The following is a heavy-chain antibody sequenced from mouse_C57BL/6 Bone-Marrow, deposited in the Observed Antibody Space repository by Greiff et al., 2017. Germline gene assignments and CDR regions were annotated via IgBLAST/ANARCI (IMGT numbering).Heavy chain of an antibody. CDR3: ARTARATCGWFAY. CDR1: GYAFSSYW. D-gene: IGHD3-1*01. CDR2: IYPGDGDT. Sequence: VQGVESGAELVKPGASVKISCKASGYAFSSYWMNWVKQRPGKGLEWIGQIYPGDGDTNYNGKFKGKATLTADKSSSTAYMQLSSLTSEDSAVYFCARTARATCGWFAYWGQGTLVTVSA. V-gene: IGHV1-80*01. J-gene: IGHJ3*01.